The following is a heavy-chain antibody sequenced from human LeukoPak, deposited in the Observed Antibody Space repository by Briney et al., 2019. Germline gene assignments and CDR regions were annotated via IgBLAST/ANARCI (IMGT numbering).Heavy chain of an antibody. J-gene: IGHJ5*02. CDR3: AKAPFMPAHENWFDP. CDR1: GFTFSSYA. CDR2: ISGSGGST. Sequence: GGSLRLSCAASGFTFSSYAMSWVRQAPGKGLEWVSAISGSGGSTYYADSVKGWFTISRDNSKNTLYLQMNSLRAEDTAVYYCAKAPFMPAHENWFDPWGQGTLVTVSS. V-gene: IGHV3-23*01. D-gene: IGHD2-2*01.